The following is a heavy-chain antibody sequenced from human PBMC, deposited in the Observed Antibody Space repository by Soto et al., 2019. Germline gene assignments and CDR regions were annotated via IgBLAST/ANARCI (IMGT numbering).Heavy chain of an antibody. V-gene: IGHV3-23*01. J-gene: IGHJ5*02. CDR2: ISGSGGTT. CDR1: GFTFSSYA. CDR3: AKGDFGVVITPFDP. D-gene: IGHD3-3*01. Sequence: GGSLRLSCAASGFTFSSYAMTWVRQAPGQGLEWVASISGSGGTTNYADSVKGRFTISRDNSKNTAYLQMNSLRAEDTAVYYCAKGDFGVVITPFDPWGQGTLVTVSS.